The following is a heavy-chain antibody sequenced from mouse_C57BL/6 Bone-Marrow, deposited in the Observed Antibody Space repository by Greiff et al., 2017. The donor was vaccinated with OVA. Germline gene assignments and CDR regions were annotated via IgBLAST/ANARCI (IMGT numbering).Heavy chain of an antibody. D-gene: IGHD2-4*01. CDR3: AKKDFYYDYDEGYYAMDY. CDR2: IYPGSGST. Sequence: QVQLQQSGAELVKPGASVKMSCKASGYTFTSYWITWVKQRPGQGLEWIGDIYPGSGSTNYNEKFKSKATLTVDTSSSTAYMQLSSLTSEDSAVYYCAKKDFYYDYDEGYYAMDYWGQGTSVTVSS. V-gene: IGHV1-55*01. J-gene: IGHJ4*01. CDR1: GYTFTSYW.